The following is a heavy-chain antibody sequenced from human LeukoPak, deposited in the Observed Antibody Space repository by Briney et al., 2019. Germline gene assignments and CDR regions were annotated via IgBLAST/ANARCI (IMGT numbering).Heavy chain of an antibody. Sequence: PGGSLRLSCAASVFTFNGSAMSCVRQAPGEGLEWVSLISYSGANSYTDSVRGRFTISRDNSKDTLFLQMNSLRAEDTAIYYCARDMQLSTWGLGTMVTVSS. D-gene: IGHD3-16*02. V-gene: IGHV3-23*01. CDR1: VFTFNGSA. CDR3: ARDMQLST. J-gene: IGHJ3*01. CDR2: ISYSGANS.